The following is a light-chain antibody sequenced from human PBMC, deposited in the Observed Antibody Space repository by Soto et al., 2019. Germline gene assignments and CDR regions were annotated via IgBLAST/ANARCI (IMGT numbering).Light chain of an antibody. CDR1: QSLTSN. CDR2: GAS. V-gene: IGKV3-15*01. J-gene: IGKJ1*01. Sequence: EIVMTQSPATLSVSPGERATLSCRASQSLTSNLAWNPQSPGQAPRLLIFGASTRATGIPVRFSGSGSGTEFTLTINSLQSEEFAVYYCQQYINWPPTFGQGTRVEVK. CDR3: QQYINWPPT.